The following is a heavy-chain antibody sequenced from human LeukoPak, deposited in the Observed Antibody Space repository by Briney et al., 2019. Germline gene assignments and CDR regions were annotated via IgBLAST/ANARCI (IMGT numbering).Heavy chain of an antibody. J-gene: IGHJ4*02. CDR1: GFTFSSYG. CDR2: ISYDGSNK. D-gene: IGHD3-9*01. Sequence: GGSLRLSCAASGFTFSSYGMHWVRQAPGKRLEWVAVISYDGSNKYYADSVKGRSTISRDNSKNTLFLQMNSLRAEHTAVYYCARGRWFAHLDYWGQGTLVTVSS. CDR3: ARGRWFAHLDY. V-gene: IGHV3-30*03.